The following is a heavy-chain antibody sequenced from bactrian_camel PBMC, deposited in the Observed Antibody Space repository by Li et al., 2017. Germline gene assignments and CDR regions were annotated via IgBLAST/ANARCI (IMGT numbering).Heavy chain of an antibody. D-gene: IGHD2*01. CDR2: IYAGGRTT. CDR1: GTTYSSGA. V-gene: IGHV3S54*01. CDR3: AVDLPHPRYCSWRLSRQTDFAY. Sequence: HVQLVESGGGSVQAGGSLRLSCVSSGTTYSSGAMGWFRQAAEKEREAVAGIYAGGRTTIFADSVKGRFAISQDTAKNTLYLQMNTLKPEDTAMYYCAVDLPHPRYCSWRLSRQTDFAYWGQGTQVTVS. J-gene: IGHJ4*01.